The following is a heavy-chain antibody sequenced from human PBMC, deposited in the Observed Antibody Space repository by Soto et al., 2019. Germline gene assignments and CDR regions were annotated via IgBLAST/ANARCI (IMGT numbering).Heavy chain of an antibody. D-gene: IGHD3-22*01. CDR2: ISSSSSTI. V-gene: IGHV3-48*02. CDR3: ARDSGYYDSSDYTYFDY. Sequence: GGSLRLSCAASGFAFSSYTMNWVRQAPGKGLEWVSYISSSSSTIYYADSVKGRFTISRDNAKNSLYLLMNSLRDEDTAVYYCARDSGYYDSSDYTYFDYWGQGTLVTVSS. CDR1: GFAFSSYT. J-gene: IGHJ4*02.